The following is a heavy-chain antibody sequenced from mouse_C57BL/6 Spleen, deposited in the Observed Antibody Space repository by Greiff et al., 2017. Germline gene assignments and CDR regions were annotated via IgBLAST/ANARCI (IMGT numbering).Heavy chain of an antibody. CDR2: IDPSDSYT. D-gene: IGHD2-1*01. V-gene: IGHV1-59*01. J-gene: IGHJ2*01. CDR1: GYTFTSYW. CDR3: ARRGNYDFDY. Sequence: QVQLKQPGAELVRPGTSVKLSCKASGYTFTSYWMHWVKQRPGQGLEWIGVIDPSDSYTNYNPKFKGKATLTVDTSSSTAYMQLSSLTSEDSAVYYCARRGNYDFDYWGQGTTLTVSS.